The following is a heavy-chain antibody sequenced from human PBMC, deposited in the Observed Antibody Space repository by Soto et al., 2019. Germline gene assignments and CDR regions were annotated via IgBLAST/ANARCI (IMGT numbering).Heavy chain of an antibody. CDR3: ARDDIVVVPAAMLGAFDI. J-gene: IGHJ3*02. V-gene: IGHV6-1*01. CDR2: TYYRSKWYN. CDR1: GDSVSINSAA. Sequence: PSQTLSLTCAISGDSVSINSAAWNWIRQSPSRGLEWLGRTYYRSKWYNDYAVSVKSRITINPDTSKNQFSLQLNSVTPEDTAVYYCARDDIVVVPAAMLGAFDIWGQGTMVTVSS. D-gene: IGHD2-2*01.